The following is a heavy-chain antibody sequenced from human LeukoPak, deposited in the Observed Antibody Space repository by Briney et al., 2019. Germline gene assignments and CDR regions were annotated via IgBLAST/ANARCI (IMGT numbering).Heavy chain of an antibody. CDR3: AKAGGSSGYYFDY. J-gene: IGHJ4*02. D-gene: IGHD3-22*01. CDR1: GFTFGSYA. V-gene: IGHV3-23*01. Sequence: GGSLRLSCAASGFTFGSYAMSWVRQAPGKGLEWVSAISGSGGSTYYADSVKGRFTISRDNSKNTLYLQMNSLRAEDTAVYYCAKAGGSSGYYFDYWGQGTLVTVSS. CDR2: ISGSGGST.